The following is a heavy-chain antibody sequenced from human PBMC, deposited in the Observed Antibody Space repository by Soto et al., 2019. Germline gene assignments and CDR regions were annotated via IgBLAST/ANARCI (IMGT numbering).Heavy chain of an antibody. CDR3: ARAVEQLVLPFDY. D-gene: IGHD6-6*01. CDR2: INPNSGGT. Sequence: PRASVKVSCKASGYTFTGYYMHWVRQAPGQGLEWMGWINPNSGGTNYAQKFQGWVTMTRDTSISTAYMELSRLRSDDTAVYYCARAVEQLVLPFDYWGQGTLVTVSS. CDR1: GYTFTGYY. J-gene: IGHJ4*02. V-gene: IGHV1-2*04.